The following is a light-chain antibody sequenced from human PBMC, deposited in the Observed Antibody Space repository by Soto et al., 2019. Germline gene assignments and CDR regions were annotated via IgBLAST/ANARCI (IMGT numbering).Light chain of an antibody. J-gene: IGLJ1*01. V-gene: IGLV2-8*01. CDR2: EVN. CDR3: SSYAGSNNFEV. CDR1: SSDVGGYDY. Sequence: QCVLTQPPSASGSPGQSVTISCTGTSSDVGGYDYVSWYQQHPGKAPKLMIYEVNKRPSGVPDRFSGSKSGNTASLTVSGLQAEDEADYYSSSYAGSNNFEVFGTGTKVTVL.